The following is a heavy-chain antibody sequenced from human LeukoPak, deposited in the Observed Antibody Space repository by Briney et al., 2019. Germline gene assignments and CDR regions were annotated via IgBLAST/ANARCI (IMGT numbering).Heavy chain of an antibody. CDR3: AKATYYSGSCDDFDI. D-gene: IGHD3-22*01. J-gene: IGHJ3*02. CDR1: GLTFNKYG. Sequence: PGGSLRLSCAASGLTFNKYGMNWVRQAPGKGLEWVSGISGSGAGTYYAASVKGRFTISRDNSKNTLYLQLSSLRAEDTALYYCAKATYYSGSCDDFDIWGQGTMITVSS. V-gene: IGHV3-23*01. CDR2: ISGSGAGT.